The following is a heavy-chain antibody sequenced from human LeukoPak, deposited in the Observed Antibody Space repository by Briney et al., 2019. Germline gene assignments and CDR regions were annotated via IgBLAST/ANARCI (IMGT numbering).Heavy chain of an antibody. J-gene: IGHJ4*02. CDR1: GFTFDDYG. Sequence: GGSLRLSCAASGFTFDDYGMSWVRQAPGKGLEWVSDINWNGGSTNYADSVKGRFTISRDNAKNSLYLQMNSLRAEDTAVYFCASGEEDSSSDYWGLGTLVTVSS. CDR3: ASGEEDSSSDY. V-gene: IGHV3-20*04. CDR2: INWNGGST. D-gene: IGHD6-6*01.